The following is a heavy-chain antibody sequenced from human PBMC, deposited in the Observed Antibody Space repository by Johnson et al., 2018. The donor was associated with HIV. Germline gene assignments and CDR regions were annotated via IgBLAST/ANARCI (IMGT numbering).Heavy chain of an antibody. CDR2: ISSSGSTI. V-gene: IGHV3-11*04. J-gene: IGHJ3*02. Sequence: QVQLVESGGGLVKPGGSLRLSCAASGFTFSDYYMSWIRQAPGKGLEWLSYISSSGSTIYYADSVKGRFTISRDNAKNSLYLQMNSLRAEDTAVYYCARDQDYDSSGYYYARDAFDIWGQGTMVTVSS. CDR3: ARDQDYDSSGYYYARDAFDI. CDR1: GFTFSDYY. D-gene: IGHD3-22*01.